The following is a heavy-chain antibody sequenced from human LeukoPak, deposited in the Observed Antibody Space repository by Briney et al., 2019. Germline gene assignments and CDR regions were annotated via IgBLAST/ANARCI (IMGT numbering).Heavy chain of an antibody. D-gene: IGHD6-19*01. Sequence: GASVKVSCKASGYTFTGYYMHWVRQAPGQGLEWMGWINPNSGGTNYAQKFQGRVTMTRDTSISTAYMELSRLRSDDTAVYYCARDPPLSSGWDVDSGYWGQGTLVTVSS. J-gene: IGHJ4*02. CDR3: ARDPPLSSGWDVDSGY. CDR1: GYTFTGYY. CDR2: INPNSGGT. V-gene: IGHV1-2*02.